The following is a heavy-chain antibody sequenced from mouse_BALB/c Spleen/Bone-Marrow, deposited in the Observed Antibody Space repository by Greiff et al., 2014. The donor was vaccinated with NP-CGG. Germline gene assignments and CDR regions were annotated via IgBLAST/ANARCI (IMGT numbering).Heavy chain of an antibody. J-gene: IGHJ1*01. V-gene: IGHV1-69*01. Sequence: VQLQQSGAELVMPGASVKMSCKASGYTFTDYWMHWVKQRPGQGLEWIGAIDTSDSYTSYNQKFKGKATLTVDESSSTAYMQLSSLTSEDSVVYYCARSAGYWYFDVWGAGTTVTVSS. CDR3: ARSAGYWYFDV. CDR1: GYTFTDYW. CDR2: IDTSDSYT. D-gene: IGHD1-2*01.